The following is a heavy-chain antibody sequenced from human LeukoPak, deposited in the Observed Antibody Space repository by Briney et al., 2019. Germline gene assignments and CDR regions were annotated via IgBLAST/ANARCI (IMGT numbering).Heavy chain of an antibody. D-gene: IGHD1-7*01. V-gene: IGHV3-74*01. J-gene: IGHJ4*02. CDR2: INGDGSIP. CDR1: GFTFSSDW. Sequence: GGSLRLSCAASGFTFSSDWMHWVLHAPGKGLVWVSRINGDGSIPYYADSVKGRFTISRDNAKNTLYLQMNSLRAEDTAVYYCARDRGITGTMPLDYWGQGTLVTVSS. CDR3: ARDRGITGTMPLDY.